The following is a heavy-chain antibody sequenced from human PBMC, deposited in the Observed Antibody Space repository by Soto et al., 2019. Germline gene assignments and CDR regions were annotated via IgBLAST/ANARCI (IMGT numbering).Heavy chain of an antibody. CDR2: ITPFNGNT. J-gene: IGHJ4*02. CDR3: ASGAELRTHFDY. V-gene: IGHV1-45*02. Sequence: QMQLVQSGAEVKKTGSSVKVSCKASGYTFTYRYLHLVRQAPGQALEWMGLITPFNGNTNYAQKFKDRVTITRDRSMSTAYMELSSLRSEDTAMYYCASGAELRTHFDYWGQGTLVTVSS. CDR1: GYTFTYRY. D-gene: IGHD1-7*01.